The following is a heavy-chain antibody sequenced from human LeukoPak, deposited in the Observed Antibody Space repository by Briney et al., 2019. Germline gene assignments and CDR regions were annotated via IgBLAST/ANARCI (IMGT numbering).Heavy chain of an antibody. CDR1: GFTLSSYG. Sequence: PGGSLRLSCAASGFTLSSYGMHWVRQAPSKGLEWVAVISYDGSNKYYADSVKGRFTISRDNSKNTLYLQMNSLRAEDTAVYYCAKVDYGDSYAHFDYWGQGTLVTVSS. D-gene: IGHD4-17*01. J-gene: IGHJ4*02. CDR2: ISYDGSNK. CDR3: AKVDYGDSYAHFDY. V-gene: IGHV3-30*18.